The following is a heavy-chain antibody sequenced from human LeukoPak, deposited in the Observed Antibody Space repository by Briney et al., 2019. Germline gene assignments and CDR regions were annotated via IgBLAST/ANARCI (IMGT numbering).Heavy chain of an antibody. D-gene: IGHD2-2*02. CDR1: LGAIRRGGYY. V-gene: IGHV4-31*03. CDR3: ARVYCSSTSCYTPHWFDP. CDR2: VYYCGRT. J-gene: IGHJ5*02. Sequence: SQTLSLTRTVSLGAIRRGGYYWRGIRQHPGKGLEGIGYVYYCGRTYYNPSLKSRVTISVDTSKNQFSLKLSSVTAADTAVYYCARVYCSSTSCYTPHWFDPWGQGTLVTVSS.